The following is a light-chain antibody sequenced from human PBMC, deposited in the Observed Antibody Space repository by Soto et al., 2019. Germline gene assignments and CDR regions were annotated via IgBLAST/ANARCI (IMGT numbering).Light chain of an antibody. J-gene: IGKJ1*01. V-gene: IGKV3-15*01. CDR2: GAS. Sequence: VVMTQSPASLSVSPGQRVTLSCRASQSVDGDLAWFQQKPGQAPRLLMSGASTRAAGIPDRFGVSGSGTDFTLTISSLQSDDFTTYYCLQYHQCPPTFGRGTKVENK. CDR1: QSVDGD. CDR3: LQYHQCPPT.